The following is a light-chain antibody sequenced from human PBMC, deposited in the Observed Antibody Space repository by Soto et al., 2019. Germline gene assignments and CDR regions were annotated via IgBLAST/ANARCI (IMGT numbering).Light chain of an antibody. Sequence: DIQMTHSPSSLSASVGDRVTITCRASQSISSYLNWYQQKPGKAPKLLIYAASSMQSGVPSRFSGSGSGTDFTLTISSLQPEDFATYYCQQSYSTARAFGGGTKVEIK. J-gene: IGKJ4*01. V-gene: IGKV1-39*01. CDR1: QSISSY. CDR3: QQSYSTARA. CDR2: AAS.